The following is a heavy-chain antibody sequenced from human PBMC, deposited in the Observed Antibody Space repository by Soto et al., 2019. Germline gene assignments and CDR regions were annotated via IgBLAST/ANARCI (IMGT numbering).Heavy chain of an antibody. V-gene: IGHV1-58*02. J-gene: IGHJ6*04. CDR2: IVVGSGNT. CDR3: AAGAVASEYYYYGVDV. D-gene: IGHD2-21*01. Sequence: ASVKVSCKASGFTFTSSAMQWVRQARGQRLEWIGWIVVGSGNTNYAQKFQERVTITRDMSTSTAYMELSSLRSEDTAVYYCAAGAVASEYYYYGVDVWGKGTTVTVSS. CDR1: GFTFTSSA.